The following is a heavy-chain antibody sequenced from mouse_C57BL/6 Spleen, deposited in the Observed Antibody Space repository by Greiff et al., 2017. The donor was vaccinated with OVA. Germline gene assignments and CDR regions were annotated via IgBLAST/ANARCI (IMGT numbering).Heavy chain of an antibody. CDR2: LLPGSGSP. V-gene: IGHV1-9*01. CDR1: GYTFTGYW. CDR3: ARGPIPEGY. J-gene: IGHJ2*01. Sequence: VQLVESGAELMKPGASVKLSCKATGYTFTGYWIEWVKQRPGHGLEWIGELLPGSGSPHHNEQFKGQATFTAATPSNTAYMQLSGLTTEDSAIYYCARGPIPEGYGGQGTTRTVSS.